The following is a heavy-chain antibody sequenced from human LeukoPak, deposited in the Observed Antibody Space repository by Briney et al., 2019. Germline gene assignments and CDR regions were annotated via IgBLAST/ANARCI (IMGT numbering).Heavy chain of an antibody. CDR1: GGSISSSSYY. V-gene: IGHV4-39*01. CDR2: IYYSGST. D-gene: IGHD2-21*02. J-gene: IGHJ4*02. CDR3: ARHERMVVTAISSYFDY. Sequence: SETLSLTCTVSGGSISSSSYYWGWIRQPPGKGLEWIGSIYYSGSTYYNPSLKSRVTISVDTSKNQFSLKLSSVTAADTAVYYCARHERMVVTAISSYFDYWGQGTLVTVSS.